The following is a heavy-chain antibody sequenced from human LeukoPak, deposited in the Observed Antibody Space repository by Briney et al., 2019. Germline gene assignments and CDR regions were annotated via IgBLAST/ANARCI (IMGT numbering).Heavy chain of an antibody. Sequence: SETLSLTCTVSGGSISSYYWSWIRQPPGKGLEWIGEINHSGSTNYNPSLKSRVTISVDTSKNQFSLKLSSVTAADTAVYYCASSLAARPYYYYYMDVWGKGTSVTVSS. CDR2: INHSGST. CDR3: ASSLAARPYYYYYMDV. J-gene: IGHJ6*03. V-gene: IGHV4-34*01. D-gene: IGHD6-6*01. CDR1: GGSISSYY.